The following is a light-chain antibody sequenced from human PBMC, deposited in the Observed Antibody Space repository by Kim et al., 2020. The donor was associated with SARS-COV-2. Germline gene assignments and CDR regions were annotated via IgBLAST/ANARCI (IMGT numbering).Light chain of an antibody. CDR1: QSVSSNY. CDR3: QQYSSSQPT. Sequence: EIVLTQSPGTLSLSPGERATLSCRASQSVSSNYLAWYQQKPGQAPRLLIYGASSRATGIPDRFSGSGSGTDFTLTITRLEPEDFAVYYCQQYSSSQPTFGHGTQVDIK. J-gene: IGKJ1*01. CDR2: GAS. V-gene: IGKV3-20*01.